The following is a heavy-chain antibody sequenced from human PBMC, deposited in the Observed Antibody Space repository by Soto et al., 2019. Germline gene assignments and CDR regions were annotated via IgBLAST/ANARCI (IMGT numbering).Heavy chain of an antibody. CDR2: IIPIFGTA. CDR1: GGTFSSYA. J-gene: IGHJ6*02. CDR3: ARDRSSEAWSLNGMDV. Sequence: QVQLVQSWAEVKKPGSTVKVTCKATGGTFSSYAISWVRQAPGQGLEWMGGIIPIFGTANYAQKFQGRVTITADEATSTAYMELSSLRSEDTAVYYCARDRSSEAWSLNGMDVCGQGTTVTVSS. V-gene: IGHV1-69*01.